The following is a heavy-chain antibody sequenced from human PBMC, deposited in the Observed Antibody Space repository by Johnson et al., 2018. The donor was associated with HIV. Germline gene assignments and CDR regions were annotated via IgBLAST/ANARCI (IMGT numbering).Heavy chain of an antibody. J-gene: IGHJ3*02. V-gene: IGHV3-30*19. CDR3: AKDRYSSSPTAFDI. D-gene: IGHD6-13*01. Sequence: QVQLVESGGGVVQPGRSLRLSCAASGFTFSTYGMHWVRQAPGKGLEWVAVNSYDGLKKYYAGSVQGRFSISRDNSKDTLYLQMNSLRAEDTALYYCAKDRYSSSPTAFDIWGQGTMVTVSS. CDR2: NSYDGLKK. CDR1: GFTFSTYG.